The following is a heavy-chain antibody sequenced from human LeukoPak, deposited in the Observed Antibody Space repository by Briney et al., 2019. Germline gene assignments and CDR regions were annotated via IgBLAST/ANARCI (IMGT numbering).Heavy chain of an antibody. CDR2: IYYSGST. Sequence: PSETLSLTCTVSGGSISSYYWSWIRQPPGKGLEWIGYIYYSGSTNYNPSLKSRVTISVDASKNQFSLKLSSVTAADTAVYYCARLDGVAVAPFNWGQGTLVTVSS. CDR1: GGSISSYY. V-gene: IGHV4-59*08. J-gene: IGHJ4*02. CDR3: ARLDGVAVAPFN. D-gene: IGHD6-19*01.